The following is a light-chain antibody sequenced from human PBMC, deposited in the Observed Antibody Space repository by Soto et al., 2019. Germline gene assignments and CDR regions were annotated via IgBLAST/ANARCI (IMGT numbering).Light chain of an antibody. CDR3: PQYNSYWP. Sequence: DIQMTQYPSTLSASLGDRVTITCRASQRISSWLAWYQQKPGKAPTLLIYAASSLESGVPSRFSGSGSATEFTLTISFLQADEFASCNCPQYNSYWPFGQGTKVEIK. CDR2: AAS. CDR1: QRISSW. J-gene: IGKJ1*01. V-gene: IGKV1-5*01.